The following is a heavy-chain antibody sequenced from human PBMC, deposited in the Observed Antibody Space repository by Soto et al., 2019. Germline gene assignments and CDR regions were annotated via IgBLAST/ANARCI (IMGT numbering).Heavy chain of an antibody. Sequence: ASEKVSCKASGYTFTGYYMHWVRQAPGQGREWMGWINPNSCGTNYAQKFQGRVTMTRDTSISTAYMELSRLRSDDTAVYYCARVNTIFGVVIPYYYGMDVWGQGTTVTVSS. CDR3: ARVNTIFGVVIPYYYGMDV. D-gene: IGHD3-3*01. CDR2: INPNSCGT. V-gene: IGHV1-2*02. CDR1: GYTFTGYY. J-gene: IGHJ6*02.